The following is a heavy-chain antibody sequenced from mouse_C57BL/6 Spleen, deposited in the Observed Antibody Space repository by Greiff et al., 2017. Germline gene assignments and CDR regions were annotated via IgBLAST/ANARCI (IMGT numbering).Heavy chain of an antibody. CDR1: GFTFSSYA. J-gene: IGHJ1*03. V-gene: IGHV5-4*01. Sequence: EVKLMESGGGLVKPGGSLKLSCAASGFTFSSYAMSWVRQTPEKRLEWVATISDGGSYTYYPDNVKGRFPISRDNAKNNLYLQMSHLKSEDTAMYYCAREGRYYGSSTGYFDVWGTGTTVTVSS. D-gene: IGHD1-1*01. CDR2: ISDGGSYT. CDR3: AREGRYYGSSTGYFDV.